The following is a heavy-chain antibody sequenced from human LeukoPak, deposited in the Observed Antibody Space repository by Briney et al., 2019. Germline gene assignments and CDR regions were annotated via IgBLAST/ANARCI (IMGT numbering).Heavy chain of an antibody. CDR3: ADWGYCSGGSCYSDSNPLTAEYFQH. CDR2: IIPIFGTA. J-gene: IGHJ1*01. CDR1: GGTFSSYA. V-gene: IGHV1-69*01. Sequence: SAKVSCKASGGTFSSYAISWVRQAPGQGLEWMGGIIPIFGTANYAQKFQGRVTITVDESTSTAYMELSSLRSEDTAVYYCADWGYCSGGSCYSDSNPLTAEYFQHWGQGTLVTVSS. D-gene: IGHD2-15*01.